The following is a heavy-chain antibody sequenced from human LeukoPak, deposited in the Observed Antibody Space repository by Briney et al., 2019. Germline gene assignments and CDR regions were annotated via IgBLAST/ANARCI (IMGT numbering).Heavy chain of an antibody. CDR2: IYWNDDK. D-gene: IGHD5-12*01. CDR3: AHSKQGGYSGYDFDY. J-gene: IGHJ4*02. V-gene: IGHV2-5*01. CDR1: GFSLSTSGVG. Sequence: KSGPTLVNPTQTLTLTCTFSGFSLSTSGVGVGWIRQPPGKALEWLALIYWNDDKRYSPSLRSRLTITKDTSKNQVVLTMTNMDPVDTATYYCAHSKQGGYSGYDFDYWGQGTLVTVSS.